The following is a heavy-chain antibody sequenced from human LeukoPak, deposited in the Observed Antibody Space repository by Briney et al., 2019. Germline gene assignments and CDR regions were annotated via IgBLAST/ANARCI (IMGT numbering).Heavy chain of an antibody. CDR2: IKQDGSEK. V-gene: IGHV3-7*01. Sequence: GGSLRLSCAASGFTFSSYSMNWVRQAPGKGLEWVANIKQDGSEKYYVDSVKGRFTISRDNAKNSLYLQMNSLRAEDTAVYYCARDAGGWYYYDSSGYYYGPPFGYWGQGTLVTVSS. CDR1: GFTFSSYS. J-gene: IGHJ4*02. D-gene: IGHD3-22*01. CDR3: ARDAGGWYYYDSSGYYYGPPFGY.